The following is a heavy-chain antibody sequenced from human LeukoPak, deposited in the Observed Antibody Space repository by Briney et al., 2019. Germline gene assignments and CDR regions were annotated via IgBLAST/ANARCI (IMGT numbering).Heavy chain of an antibody. D-gene: IGHD3-22*01. CDR1: GFTFSSYA. Sequence: GGSLRLSCAASGFTFSSYAMHWVRQAPGKGLEWVAVISYDGSNKYYADSLKGRFTISRDNSKNTLYLQMNSLRPEDTAVYYCSYDSSGPQAAYWGQGTLVTVSS. CDR2: ISYDGSNK. V-gene: IGHV3-30-3*01. J-gene: IGHJ4*02. CDR3: SYDSSGPQAAY.